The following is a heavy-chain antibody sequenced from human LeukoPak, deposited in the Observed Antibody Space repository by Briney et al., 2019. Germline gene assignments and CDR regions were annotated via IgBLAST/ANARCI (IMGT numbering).Heavy chain of an antibody. J-gene: IGHJ6*03. D-gene: IGHD3-9*01. CDR1: GGSISSYY. CDR2: ICTSGST. Sequence: PSETLSLTCTVSGGSISSYYWSWIRQPAGKGLEWIGRICTSGSTNYNPSLKSRVTMSVDTSKNQFSLKLSSVTAADTAVYYCARTPYYDILTGYYPYYYYYMDVWGKGTTVTISS. CDR3: ARTPYYDILTGYYPYYYYYMDV. V-gene: IGHV4-4*07.